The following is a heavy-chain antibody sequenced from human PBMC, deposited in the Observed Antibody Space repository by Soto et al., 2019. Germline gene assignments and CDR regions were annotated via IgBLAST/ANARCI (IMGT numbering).Heavy chain of an antibody. J-gene: IGHJ6*02. CDR2: ISSNGGST. V-gene: IGHV3-64D*08. D-gene: IGHD3-3*01. CDR1: GFTFSSYA. CDR3: VKDLSYTIFPNYGMDV. Sequence: GGSLRLSCSASGFTFSSYAMHWVRQAPGKGLEYVSAISSNGGSTYYADSVKGRFTISRDNSKNTLYLQMSSLRAEETAVYYCVKDLSYTIFPNYGMDVWGQGTTVTVSS.